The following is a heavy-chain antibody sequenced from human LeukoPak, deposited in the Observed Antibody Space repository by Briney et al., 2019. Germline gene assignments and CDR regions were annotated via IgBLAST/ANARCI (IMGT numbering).Heavy chain of an antibody. CDR2: ISSSSSYI. Sequence: GSLSLSCAASGFPFSSYSMNWVRQAPGKGLEWVSSISSSSSYIYYADSVKGRFTISRDNAKNSLYLQMNSLIAEDTAVYYCASKTSCSDWGQGTLVTVSS. CDR1: GFPFSSYS. J-gene: IGHJ4*02. V-gene: IGHV3-21*01. D-gene: IGHD6-19*01. CDR3: ASKTSCSD.